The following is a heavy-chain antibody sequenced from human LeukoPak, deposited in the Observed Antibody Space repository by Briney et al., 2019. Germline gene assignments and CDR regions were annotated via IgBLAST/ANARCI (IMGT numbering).Heavy chain of an antibody. J-gene: IGHJ4*02. CDR3: ASFSAGPDDY. CDR1: GFTFSSYS. D-gene: IGHD3-10*01. CDR2: ISSSSSYI. Sequence: PGGSLRLSCAASGFTFSSYSMNWVSQAPGKGLEWVSSISSSSSYIYYADSVKGRFTISRDNAKNSLYLQMNSLRAEDTAVYYCASFSAGPDDYWGQGTLVTVPS. V-gene: IGHV3-21*01.